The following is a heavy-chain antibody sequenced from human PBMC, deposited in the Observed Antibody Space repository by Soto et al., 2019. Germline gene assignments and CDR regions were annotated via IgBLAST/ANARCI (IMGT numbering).Heavy chain of an antibody. CDR3: ARVYVVPSSTGYFDL. D-gene: IGHD2-2*01. V-gene: IGHV3-48*02. J-gene: IGHJ2*01. Sequence: GGSLRLSCAASGFSFSSYAMNWVRQAPGKGLEWLSFITSDGATKYYADSVRGRFTISRDTARNTLYLQMNSLRDEDTAVYYCARVYVVPSSTGYFDLWGRGTLVTVSS. CDR1: GFSFSSYA. CDR2: ITSDGATK.